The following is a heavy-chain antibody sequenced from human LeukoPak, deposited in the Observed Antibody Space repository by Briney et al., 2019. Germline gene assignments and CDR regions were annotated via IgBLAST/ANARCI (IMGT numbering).Heavy chain of an antibody. CDR3: ARSQTYYYDSSGYGLFDY. V-gene: IGHV1-69*13. CDR1: GGTFSSYG. J-gene: IGHJ4*02. D-gene: IGHD3-22*01. Sequence: GASVRVSCKASGGTFSSYGFSWVRQAPGQGLEWMGGIIPIFGTTNYAQKFQGRLTITADESTSTAYMELSSLRSEDTAVYYCARSQTYYYDSSGYGLFDYWGQGTVVTVSS. CDR2: IIPIFGTT.